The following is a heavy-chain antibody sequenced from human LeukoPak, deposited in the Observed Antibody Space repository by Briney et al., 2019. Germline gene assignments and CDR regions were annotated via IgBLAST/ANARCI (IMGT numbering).Heavy chain of an antibody. CDR3: ARGVVIAPQTFDY. V-gene: IGHV3-74*01. CDR2: INSDGSST. J-gene: IGHJ4*02. Sequence: SGGSLRLSCAASGFTFSNSWFHWVRQVPGKGLVWVSRINSDGSSTIYADSVKGRFTISRDNAKNTVYLQMNSLRAEDTAVYYCARGVVIAPQTFDYWGQGILVTVSS. D-gene: IGHD2-21*01. CDR1: GFTFSNSW.